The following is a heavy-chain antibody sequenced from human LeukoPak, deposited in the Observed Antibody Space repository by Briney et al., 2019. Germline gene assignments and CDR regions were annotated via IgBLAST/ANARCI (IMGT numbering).Heavy chain of an antibody. CDR3: ARGYCSSTSCYTNWFDP. Sequence: PGGSLRLSCAASGFTFSSYSMNWVRQAPGKGLEWVSSISSSSSYIYYADSVKGRFTISRDNAENSLYLQMNSLRAEDTAVYYCARGYCSSTSCYTNWFDPWGQGTLVTVSS. V-gene: IGHV3-21*01. J-gene: IGHJ5*02. CDR1: GFTFSSYS. D-gene: IGHD2-2*02. CDR2: ISSSSSYI.